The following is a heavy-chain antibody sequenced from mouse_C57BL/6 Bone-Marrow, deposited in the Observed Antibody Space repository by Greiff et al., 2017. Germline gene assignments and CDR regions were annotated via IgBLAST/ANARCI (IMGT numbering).Heavy chain of an antibody. V-gene: IGHV1-54*01. CDR1: GYAFTNYL. Sequence: VQLQQSGPELVKPGASVKISCKASGYAFTNYLIEWVKQRPGQGLEWIGVINPGSGGTNYNEKFKGKATLTADKSSSTAYMQLSSLTSEDSAVYFCARGIYDGYYPYAMDYWGQGTSVTVSS. CDR2: INPGSGGT. D-gene: IGHD2-3*01. CDR3: ARGIYDGYYPYAMDY. J-gene: IGHJ4*01.